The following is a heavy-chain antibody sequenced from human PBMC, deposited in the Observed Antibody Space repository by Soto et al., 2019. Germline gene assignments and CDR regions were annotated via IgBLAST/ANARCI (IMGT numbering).Heavy chain of an antibody. Sequence: SETLSLTCTVSGGSISSRGYYCSWIRQFPGKGLEWIGYISYSESTDYNPFLKSRVTISADTSKNQFSLKLSSVTAADTAVYYCAGGNDYAKIGYWGQGAQVTVSS. V-gene: IGHV4-31*03. CDR3: AGGNDYAKIGY. J-gene: IGHJ4*02. D-gene: IGHD4-17*01. CDR1: GGSISSRGYY. CDR2: ISYSEST.